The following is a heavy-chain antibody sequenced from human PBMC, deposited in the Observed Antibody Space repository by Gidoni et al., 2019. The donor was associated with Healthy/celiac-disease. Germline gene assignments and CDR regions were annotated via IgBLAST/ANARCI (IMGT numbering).Heavy chain of an antibody. CDR2: IYTSGST. V-gene: IGHV4-4*07. D-gene: IGHD3-22*01. CDR1: GGSISSYY. Sequence: QVQLQESCPGLVKPSETLSLTCTVSGGSISSYYWSWIRQPAGKGLEWIGRIYTSGSTNYNPSLKSRVTMSVDTSKNQFSLKLSSVTAADTAVYYCAMTYYYDSSGYTFDYWGQGTLVTVSS. J-gene: IGHJ4*02. CDR3: AMTYYYDSSGYTFDY.